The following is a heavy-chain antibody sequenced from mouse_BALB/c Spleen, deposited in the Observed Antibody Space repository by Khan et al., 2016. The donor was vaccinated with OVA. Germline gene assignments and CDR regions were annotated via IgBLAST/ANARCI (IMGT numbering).Heavy chain of an antibody. D-gene: IGHD2-2*01. Sequence: EVQLQQSGPELMEPGTSVKISCKASGYSFTTYYIHWVIQTHGKSLEWIGYIDPFSGGTTYNQKFKGKATLTVDKSSSTAYIHLSNLTSEDSAVYYCTRHGYVAWFTYWGQGTLVTVSA. CDR1: GYSFTTYY. CDR2: IDPFSGGT. CDR3: TRHGYVAWFTY. J-gene: IGHJ3*01. V-gene: IGHV1S135*01.